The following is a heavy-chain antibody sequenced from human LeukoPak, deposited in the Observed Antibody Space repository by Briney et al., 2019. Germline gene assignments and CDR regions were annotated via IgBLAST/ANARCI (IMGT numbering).Heavy chain of an antibody. CDR2: VHDSGRT. J-gene: IGHJ4*02. V-gene: IGHV4-59*03. D-gene: IGHD3-10*01. CDR3: VRSFRGMQ. Sequence: PSETLSLTCAVYGGSFSGYYWSWIRQPPGKGLEWIGYVHDSGRTHYNPSLQTRVAISADTFGNQVSLGLSSVTSADTAVYFCVRSFRGMQWGLGALVTVSS. CDR1: GGSFSGYY.